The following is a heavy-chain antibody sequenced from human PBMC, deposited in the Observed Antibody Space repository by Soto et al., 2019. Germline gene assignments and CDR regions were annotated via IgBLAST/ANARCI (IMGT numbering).Heavy chain of an antibody. CDR3: ARVPSIGFVWFGELLGNQNWFDP. Sequence: GASVKVSCKASGYTFTSYGISWVRQAPGQGLEWMGWISAYNGNTNYAQKLQGRVTMTTDTSTSTAYMELRSLRSDDTAVYYCARVPSIGFVWFGELLGNQNWFDPWGQGTLVTVSS. CDR2: ISAYNGNT. D-gene: IGHD3-10*01. J-gene: IGHJ5*02. CDR1: GYTFTSYG. V-gene: IGHV1-18*01.